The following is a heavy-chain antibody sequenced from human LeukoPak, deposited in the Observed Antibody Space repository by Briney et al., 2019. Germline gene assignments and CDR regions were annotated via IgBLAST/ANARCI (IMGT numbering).Heavy chain of an antibody. Sequence: GGSLRLSCAASGFTFSSYAMHWVRQAPGKGLEWVAFISYDGSNKYHADSVKGRFTTSRDHSKNTLYFQMNSLRAEDTAVYYCARENSGAVCCSFDYWGQGTLVTVSS. V-gene: IGHV3-30*14. D-gene: IGHD2-15*01. CDR1: GFTFSSYA. CDR3: ARENSGAVCCSFDY. J-gene: IGHJ4*02. CDR2: ISYDGSNK.